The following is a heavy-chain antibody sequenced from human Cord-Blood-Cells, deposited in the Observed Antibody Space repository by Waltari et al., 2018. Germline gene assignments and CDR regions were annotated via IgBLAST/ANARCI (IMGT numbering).Heavy chain of an antibody. J-gene: IGHJ5*02. CDR1: GLSYSGYY. CDR2: INHSGST. Sequence: QVQLQPWAAGLLKPSETLTLTCAVYGLSYSGYYWSWIRHPPGKGLEWIGKINHSGSTNYNPSLKSLVTISVGTSKNQFSLKLSSVTAADTAVYYCARGGACSSTSCYNWFDPWGQGTLVTVSS. D-gene: IGHD2-2*01. V-gene: IGHV4-34*01. CDR3: ARGGACSSTSCYNWFDP.